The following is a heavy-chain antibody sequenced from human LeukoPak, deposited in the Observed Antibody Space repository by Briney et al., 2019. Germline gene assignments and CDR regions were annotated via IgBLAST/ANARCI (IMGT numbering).Heavy chain of an antibody. CDR2: ISGSSSNI. CDR1: GFTFSSYS. Sequence: AGGSLRLSCAASGFTFSSYSMDWVRQPPGKGLEWGSYISGSSSNIYYAASVKGRFTISRDSAKNSLYLQMNSLRAEDTAVYYCARDRLKYSGSPKAGVDYWGQGTLVTVSS. D-gene: IGHD1-26*01. V-gene: IGHV3-48*01. CDR3: ARDRLKYSGSPKAGVDY. J-gene: IGHJ4*02.